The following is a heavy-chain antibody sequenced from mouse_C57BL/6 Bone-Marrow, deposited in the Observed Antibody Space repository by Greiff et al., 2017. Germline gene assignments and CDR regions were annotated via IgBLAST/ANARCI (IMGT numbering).Heavy chain of an antibody. CDR1: GYSFTGYY. D-gene: IGHD4-1*01. V-gene: IGHV1-42*01. J-gene: IGHJ3*01. CDR2: MNPSTGGT. CDR3: ARGLNWVFAY. Sequence: EVQLQESGPELVKPGASVKISCKASGYSFTGYYMNWVKQSPEKSLEWIGEMNPSTGGTTYNQKFKAKATLTVDKSSSTAYMQLKSLTSEDSAVYYCARGLNWVFAYWGQGTLVTVSA.